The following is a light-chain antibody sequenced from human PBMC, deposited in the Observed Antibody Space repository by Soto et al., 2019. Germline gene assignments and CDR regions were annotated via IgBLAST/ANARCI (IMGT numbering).Light chain of an antibody. J-gene: IGKJ4*01. Sequence: DIQMTQSPSSLSASVGDRVTITCRASQDIRSDLGWYHQKPGKPPKRLIYAASSLQSGVPSRFSGSGSGTEFTLTISSLQPDDFAIYCCKQHNSYPMSVGGGTKVEIK. CDR1: QDIRSD. CDR2: AAS. V-gene: IGKV1-17*01. CDR3: KQHNSYPMS.